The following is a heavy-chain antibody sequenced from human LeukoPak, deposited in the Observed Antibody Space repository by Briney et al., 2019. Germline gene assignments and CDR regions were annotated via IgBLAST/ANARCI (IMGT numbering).Heavy chain of an antibody. CDR1: GFTFSSYA. CDR2: ISYDGSNK. J-gene: IGHJ3*02. V-gene: IGHV3-30-3*01. Sequence: GGSLRLSCAASGFTFSSYAMHWVRQAPGKGLEWVAVISYDGSNKYYADSVKGRFTISRDNSKNTLYLQMNNLRAEDTAVYYCARATEDAFDIWGQGTMVTVSS. CDR3: ARATEDAFDI.